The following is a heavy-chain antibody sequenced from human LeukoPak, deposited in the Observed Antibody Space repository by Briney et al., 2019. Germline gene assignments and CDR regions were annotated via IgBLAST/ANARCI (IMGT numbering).Heavy chain of an antibody. CDR3: ARAFRGYRLNGIDY. J-gene: IGHJ4*02. V-gene: IGHV3-21*01. D-gene: IGHD5-18*01. CDR1: GFTFSSYS. CDR2: ISSSSSYI. Sequence: KTGGSLRLSCAASGFTFSSYSMNWVRQAPGKGLEWVSSISSSSSYIYYADSVKGRFTISRDNAKNSLYLQMNSLRAEDTAVYYCARAFRGYRLNGIDYWGQGTLVTVSS.